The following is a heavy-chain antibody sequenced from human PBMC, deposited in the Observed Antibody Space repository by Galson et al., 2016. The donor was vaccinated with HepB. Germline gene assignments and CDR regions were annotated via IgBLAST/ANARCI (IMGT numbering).Heavy chain of an antibody. CDR2: ISYEGNNQ. CDR1: GFDFNSYG. Sequence: SLRLSCAASGFDFNSYGMHWVRQAPGKGLEWVAVISYEGNNQHYAESVKGRFTISRDNPKNTLFLQMNSLRNEDTAIYYCAKVISPFQPVAGPTWYYGMNVWGQGTTVTVSS. CDR3: AKVISPFQPVAGPTWYYGMNV. V-gene: IGHV3-30*18. D-gene: IGHD2-15*01. J-gene: IGHJ6*02.